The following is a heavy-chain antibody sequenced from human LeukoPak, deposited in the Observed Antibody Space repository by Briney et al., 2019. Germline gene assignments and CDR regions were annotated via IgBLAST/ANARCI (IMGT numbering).Heavy chain of an antibody. CDR1: GGSISSYY. J-gene: IGHJ4*02. V-gene: IGHV4-59*05. D-gene: IGHD4-11*01. Sequence: SETLSLTCTVSGGSISSYYWSWIRQPAGKGLEWIGSIYYSGSTYYNPSLKSRVTISVDTSKTQFSLKLSSVTAADTAVYYCARLSSTVTTSIDSWGQGTLVTVSS. CDR3: ARLSSTVTTSIDS. CDR2: IYYSGST.